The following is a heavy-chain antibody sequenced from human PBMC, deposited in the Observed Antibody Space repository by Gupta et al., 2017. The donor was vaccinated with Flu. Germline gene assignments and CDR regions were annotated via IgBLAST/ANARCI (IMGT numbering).Heavy chain of an antibody. CDR3: VRDPSTSRYYHGMDV. CDR2: ISKVSTYI. Sequence: EVQLVASGGGLVKPGGSLRLSWEASGFTFSRYVMKWVRQAPGKGLEWVSSISKVSTYIYYTDSVKGRFTISRDNARNLVYLEMNNLRVEDTAVYYCVRDPSTSRYYHGMDVWGPGTTVTVSS. CDR1: GFTFSRYV. V-gene: IGHV3-21*06. D-gene: IGHD2-2*01. J-gene: IGHJ6*02.